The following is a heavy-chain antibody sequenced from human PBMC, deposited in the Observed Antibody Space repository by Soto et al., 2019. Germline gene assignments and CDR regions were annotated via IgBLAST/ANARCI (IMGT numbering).Heavy chain of an antibody. CDR1: GFTFIIYA. CDR2: IGGRDT. J-gene: IGHJ5*02. V-gene: IGHV3-23*01. CDR3: AKDAVAGNGEYDWFDP. D-gene: IGHD6-19*01. Sequence: ECSLRLSCAASGFTFIIYAMSWVRQAPGKGLEWVSTIGGRDTYYADSVKGRFTISRDDSKSALFLQMNSLRVEDTAIYYCAKDAVAGNGEYDWFDPWGQGT.